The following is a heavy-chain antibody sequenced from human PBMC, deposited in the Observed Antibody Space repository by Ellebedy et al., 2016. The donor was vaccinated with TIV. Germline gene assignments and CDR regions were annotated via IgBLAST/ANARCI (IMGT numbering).Heavy chain of an antibody. CDR2: MFYTGNI. CDR1: DGSIRSSSDY. V-gene: IGHV4-39*01. J-gene: IGHJ4*02. Sequence: MPSETLSLTFTVSDGSIRSSSDYWGWIRQPPGRGLDWIAYMFYTGNIYYNPSLQRRVTMSVDTSKNQFALQLNSVTAADTAVYYCVRRRLSGSFDYFDYWGQGTLVTVSS. CDR3: VRRRLSGSFDYFDY. D-gene: IGHD1-26*01.